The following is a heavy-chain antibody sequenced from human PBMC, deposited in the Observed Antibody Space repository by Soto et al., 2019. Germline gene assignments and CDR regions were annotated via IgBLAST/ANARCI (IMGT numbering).Heavy chain of an antibody. J-gene: IGHJ3*02. Sequence: QITLKESGPTLVKPTQTLTLTCTFSGFSLTTSGVGVGWIRQPPGQALEWLAFVYWDDDKRSSPSLKSRLTITEDTYKNQVVLTMANVDPVDTATYYCAHRALSSGWFVGAFDIWGQGTMVTVSS. CDR2: VYWDDDK. CDR3: AHRALSSGWFVGAFDI. D-gene: IGHD6-19*01. V-gene: IGHV2-5*02. CDR1: GFSLTTSGVG.